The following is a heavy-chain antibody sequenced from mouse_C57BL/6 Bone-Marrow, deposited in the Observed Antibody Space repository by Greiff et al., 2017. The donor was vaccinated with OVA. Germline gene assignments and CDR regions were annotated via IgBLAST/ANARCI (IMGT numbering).Heavy chain of an antibody. J-gene: IGHJ4*01. CDR1: GYTFTDYE. CDR2: IDPETGGT. D-gene: IGHD2-5*01. Sequence: QVQLLQSGAELVRPGASVTLSCKASGYTFTDYEMHWVKQTPVHGLEWIGAIDPETGGTAYNQKFKGKAILTADTSSSPAYMELHSLTSEDSAVYYCTRGYSNYYAMDYWGQGTAVTVTS. CDR3: TRGYSNYYAMDY. V-gene: IGHV1-15*01.